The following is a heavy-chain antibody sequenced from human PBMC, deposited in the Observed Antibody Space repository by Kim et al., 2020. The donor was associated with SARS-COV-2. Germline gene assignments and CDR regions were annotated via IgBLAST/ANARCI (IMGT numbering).Heavy chain of an antibody. CDR3: AKERRASSSPDQLDY. CDR1: GFTFTDYT. D-gene: IGHD6-6*01. V-gene: IGHV3-23*01. CDR2: ISGSGASI. Sequence: GGSLRLSCIASGFTFTDYTMNWLRQAPGKGLEWVSGISGSGASIYYTDSVKGRFTVSRDNSKNTVYLQMNSLRVDDTAVYYCAKERRASSSPDQLDYWG. J-gene: IGHJ4*01.